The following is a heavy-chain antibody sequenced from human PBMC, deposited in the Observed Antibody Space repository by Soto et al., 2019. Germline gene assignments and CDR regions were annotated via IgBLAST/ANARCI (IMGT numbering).Heavy chain of an antibody. V-gene: IGHV3-64D*08. Sequence: EVQLAESGGGLVQPGGSLRLSCSASGFIFRNYAMHWVRQAPGQGLEYVAFISNNGGTTYYTDSVRGRYTISRDNYKNILYLQMSSLRPADTATYYCVKKPLELQMFDYWGQGTLVTVSS. CDR3: VKKPLELQMFDY. D-gene: IGHD1-26*01. CDR1: GFIFRNYA. J-gene: IGHJ4*02. CDR2: ISNNGGTT.